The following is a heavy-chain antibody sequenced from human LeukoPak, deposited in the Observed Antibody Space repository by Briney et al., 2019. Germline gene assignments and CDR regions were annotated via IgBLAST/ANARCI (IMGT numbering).Heavy chain of an antibody. CDR1: GFTFSSYA. CDR3: ARGGKAAAADVLDI. V-gene: IGHV3-30*04. J-gene: IGHJ3*02. Sequence: GGSLRLSCAASGFTFSSYAMHWVRQAPGKGLEWVAVISYDGSNKYYADSVKGRFTISRDNSKNTLYLQMNSLRPGDTAVYYCARGGKAAAADVLDIWGQGTMVTVSS. CDR2: ISYDGSNK. D-gene: IGHD6-13*01.